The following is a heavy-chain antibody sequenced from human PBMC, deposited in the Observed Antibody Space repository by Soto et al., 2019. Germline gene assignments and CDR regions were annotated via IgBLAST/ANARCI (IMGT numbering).Heavy chain of an antibody. CDR3: AHSRRYCSGGSCYSIWFDP. CDR2: IYWDDDK. Sequence: QITLKESGPTLVKPTQTLTLTCTFSGFSLSTSGVAVGWIRQPPGKALEWLALIYWDDDKRYSPSLKSRLTIPKDTSQNQVVLTMTNMDPVDTGTYYCAHSRRYCSGGSCYSIWFDPWGQGTLVTVSS. CDR1: GFSLSTSGVA. J-gene: IGHJ5*02. D-gene: IGHD2-15*01. V-gene: IGHV2-5*02.